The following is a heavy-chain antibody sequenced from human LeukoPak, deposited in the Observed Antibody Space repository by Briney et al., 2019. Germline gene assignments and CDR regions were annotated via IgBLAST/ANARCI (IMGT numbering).Heavy chain of an antibody. CDR2: ISSSSSYR. CDR1: GFTFSSYS. Sequence: GGSLRLSCTGSGFTFSSYSMNWVRQAPGKGLEWVSSISSSSSYRYYEESVKGRFSISRDNARNSLYLQMNSLRAEDTAVYYCARIYYDSSGYYPRLGAFDIWGQGTMVTVSS. J-gene: IGHJ3*02. CDR3: ARIYYDSSGYYPRLGAFDI. D-gene: IGHD3-22*01. V-gene: IGHV3-21*01.